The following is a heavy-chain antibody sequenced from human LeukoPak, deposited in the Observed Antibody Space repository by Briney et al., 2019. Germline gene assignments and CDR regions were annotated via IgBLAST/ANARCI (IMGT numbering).Heavy chain of an antibody. CDR2: IYTSGST. CDR1: GGSISSYY. V-gene: IGHV4-4*07. Sequence: SETLSLTCTVSGGSISSYYWSWIRQPAGKGLEWIGRIYTSGSTKYNPYSKSRVTTSVDTSSNQFSLKLSSVNAADTAVYYCARDRNDILTGYPENWFDPWGQGTLVTVSS. D-gene: IGHD3-9*01. J-gene: IGHJ5*02. CDR3: ARDRNDILTGYPENWFDP.